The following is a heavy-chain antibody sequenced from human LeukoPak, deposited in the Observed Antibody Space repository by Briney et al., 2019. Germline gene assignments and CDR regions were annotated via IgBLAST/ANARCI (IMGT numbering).Heavy chain of an antibody. CDR1: GYTFTSYD. V-gene: IGHV1-8*01. D-gene: IGHD3-9*01. CDR2: MNPNSGNT. J-gene: IGHJ4*02. CDR3: AKDFNVLRYFDLFDY. Sequence: ASVKVSCKASGYTFTSYDINWVRQATGQGLEWMGWMNPNSGNTGYAQKFQGRVTMTRNTSISTAYMELSSLRSEDTAVYYCAKDFNVLRYFDLFDYWGQGTLVTVSS.